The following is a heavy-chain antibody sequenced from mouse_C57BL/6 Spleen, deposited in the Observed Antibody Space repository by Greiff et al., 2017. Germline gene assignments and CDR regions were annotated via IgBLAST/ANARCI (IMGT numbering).Heavy chain of an antibody. D-gene: IGHD1-1*02. V-gene: IGHV1-76*01. CDR1: GYTFTDYY. CDR3: ARETYYLYAMDY. CDR2: IYPGSGNT. Sequence: QVQLQQSGAELVRPGASVKLSCKASGYTFTDYYINWVKQRPGQGLEWIARIYPGSGNTYYNEKFKGKATLTAEKSSSTAYMQLSSLTSEDSAVYFCARETYYLYAMDYWGQGTSVTVSS. J-gene: IGHJ4*01.